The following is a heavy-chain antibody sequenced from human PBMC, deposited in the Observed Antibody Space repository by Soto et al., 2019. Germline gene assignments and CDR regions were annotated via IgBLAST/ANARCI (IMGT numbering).Heavy chain of an antibody. V-gene: IGHV4-30-4*01. CDR3: ARGTYPNWFDP. CDR2: IYYSGST. CDR1: GGSISSGDYY. J-gene: IGHJ5*02. Sequence: NPSETLSLTCTVSGGSISSGDYYWSWIRQPPGKGLEWIGYIYYSGSTYYNPSLKSRVTISVDTSKNQFSLKLSSVTAAETAVYYCARGTYPNWFDPWGQGTLVTVSS.